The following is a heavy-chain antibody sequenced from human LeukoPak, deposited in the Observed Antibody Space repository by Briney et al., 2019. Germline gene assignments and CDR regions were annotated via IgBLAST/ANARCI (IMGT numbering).Heavy chain of an antibody. CDR1: GFTFSSYG. V-gene: IGHV3-30*02. CDR2: IRYDESNK. Sequence: GGSLRLSCAASGFTFSSYGMQGVRQAPGRGLEWVAFIRYDESNKYYADSVKGRFTISRDNSKNTLYLQMNSLRAEDTAVYYCAKGRRNFDYWGQGTLVTVSS. D-gene: IGHD6-6*01. J-gene: IGHJ4*02. CDR3: AKGRRNFDY.